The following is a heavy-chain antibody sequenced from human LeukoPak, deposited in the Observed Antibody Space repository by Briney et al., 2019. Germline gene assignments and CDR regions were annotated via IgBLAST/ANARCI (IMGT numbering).Heavy chain of an antibody. CDR1: GGSISSSSYY. J-gene: IGHJ1*01. D-gene: IGHD4-23*01. CDR2: IYYSGST. CDR3: AKFLLLDYGGNSLEYFQH. Sequence: SETLSLTCTVSGGSISSSSYYWGWIRQPPGTGLEWIGSIYYSGSTYYNPSLKSRVTISVDTSKNQFSLKLSSVTAADTAVYYCAKFLLLDYGGNSLEYFQHWGQGTLVTVS. V-gene: IGHV4-39*01.